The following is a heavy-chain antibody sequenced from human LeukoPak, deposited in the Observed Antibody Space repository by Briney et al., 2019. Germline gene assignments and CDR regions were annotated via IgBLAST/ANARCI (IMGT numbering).Heavy chain of an antibody. D-gene: IGHD1-26*01. CDR2: TCYRSKWNN. J-gene: IGHJ5*01. CDR1: GDSVSTNSAT. Sequence: SQTLSLPCAISGDSVSTNSATWTWLRQSPSRGLEWLGRTCYRSKWNNDYAVSMKSRITINPDTSKNQFSLQLNSVTPEDTAVYYCARLVGASWFDSWGQGTLVTVSS. CDR3: ARLVGASWFDS. V-gene: IGHV6-1*01.